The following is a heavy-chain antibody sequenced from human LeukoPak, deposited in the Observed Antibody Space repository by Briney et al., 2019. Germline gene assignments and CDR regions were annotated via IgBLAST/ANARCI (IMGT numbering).Heavy chain of an antibody. CDR2: INLSGST. CDR1: GGSFSGYY. Sequence: SETLSLTCAVYGGSFSGYYWSWIRQPPGKGLEWIGEINLSGSTNYNPSLKSRVTISVDTSKNQFSLKLSSVTAADTAVYSCSGTAVGEDCSSTSCYGDYYGMDVWGQGTTVTVSS. J-gene: IGHJ6*02. V-gene: IGHV4-34*01. D-gene: IGHD2-2*01. CDR3: SGTAVGEDCSSTSCYGDYYGMDV.